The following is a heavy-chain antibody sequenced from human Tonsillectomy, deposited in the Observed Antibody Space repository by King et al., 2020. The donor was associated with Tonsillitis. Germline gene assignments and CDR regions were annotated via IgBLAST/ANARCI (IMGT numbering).Heavy chain of an antibody. Sequence: QLVQSGAEVKKPGASVKVSCKASGYTFTGYYMHWVRQAPGQGLEWMGWINPNSGGTNYAQKFQGRVTMTRDTSISTAYMELSRLRSDDTAVYYCARDQMTGQDSYYYYGMDVWGQGTTVTVSS. J-gene: IGHJ6*02. CDR3: ARDQMTGQDSYYYYGMDV. V-gene: IGHV1-2*02. CDR1: GYTFTGYY. CDR2: INPNSGGT.